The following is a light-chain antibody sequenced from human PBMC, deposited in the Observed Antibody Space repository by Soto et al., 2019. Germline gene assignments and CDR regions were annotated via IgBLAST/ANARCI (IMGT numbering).Light chain of an antibody. CDR1: SSNIGSNY. Sequence: QSVLTQPPSASGTPGQRVTISCSGSSSNIGSNYVYWYQQLPGTAPKLLIYRNNQRPSGVPDRFSGSKSGTSASLAISGLRYEDEADYYCAAWDDSLVGVFGGGTKLTVL. CDR2: RNN. V-gene: IGLV1-47*01. CDR3: AAWDDSLVGV. J-gene: IGLJ2*01.